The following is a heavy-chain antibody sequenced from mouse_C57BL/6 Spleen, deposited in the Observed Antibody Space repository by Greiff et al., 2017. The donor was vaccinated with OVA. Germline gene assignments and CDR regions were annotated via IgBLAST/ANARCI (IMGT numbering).Heavy chain of an antibody. J-gene: IGHJ4*01. CDR2: INPSNGGT. CDR1: GYTFTSYW. V-gene: IGHV1-53*01. D-gene: IGHD3-3*01. Sequence: QVQLQQSGPELVKPGASVKLSCKASGYTFTSYWMHWVKQRPGQGLEWIGDINPSNGGTNYNEKFKSKATLTVDKSSSTAYMQLSSLTSEDSAVYYYARSKGHRNYAMDYWGQGTSVTVSS. CDR3: ARSKGHRNYAMDY.